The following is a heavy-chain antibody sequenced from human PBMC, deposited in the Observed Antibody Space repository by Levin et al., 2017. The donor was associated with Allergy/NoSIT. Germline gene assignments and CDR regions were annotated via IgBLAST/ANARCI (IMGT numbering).Heavy chain of an antibody. J-gene: IGHJ3*02. V-gene: IGHV3-33*01. Sequence: GGSLRLSCAASGFTFSSYGMHWVRQAPGKGLEWVAVIWYDGSNKYYADSVKGRFTISRDNSKNTLYLQMNSLRAEDTAVYYCASQLPGYCSSTSCHDAFDSWGQGTMVTVSS. CDR1: GFTFSSYG. D-gene: IGHD2-2*01. CDR2: IWYDGSNK. CDR3: ASQLPGYCSSTSCHDAFDS.